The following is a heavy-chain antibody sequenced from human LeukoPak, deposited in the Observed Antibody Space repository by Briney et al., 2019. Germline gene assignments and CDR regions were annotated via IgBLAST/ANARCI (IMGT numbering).Heavy chain of an antibody. D-gene: IGHD1-26*01. Sequence: GGSLRLSCAASGFTFSNFAVSWVRQAPGKGLEWVSAISGSGGSTYYADSVKGRFTISRDNAKNSLYLQMNSLRAEDTAVYYCARVLGATTGDAYYFDYWGQGTLVTVSS. CDR1: GFTFSNFA. CDR3: ARVLGATTGDAYYFDY. J-gene: IGHJ4*02. V-gene: IGHV3-23*01. CDR2: ISGSGGST.